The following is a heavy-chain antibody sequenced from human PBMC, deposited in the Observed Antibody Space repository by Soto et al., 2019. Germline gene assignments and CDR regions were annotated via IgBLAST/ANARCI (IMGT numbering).Heavy chain of an antibody. CDR3: ARGLRASYGVRLSYYYYGMDV. CDR2: ISHSGST. J-gene: IGHJ6*02. D-gene: IGHD3-10*01. CDR1: GGSLSDFY. Sequence: ETLSLTCGVYGGSLSDFYWGWIRQPPGQGLECIGEISHSGSTNYNPSLKSRVTISIDTSKNQFSLKLSSVTAADTAMYYCARGLRASYGVRLSYYYYGMDVWGQGTTVTVSS. V-gene: IGHV4-34*01.